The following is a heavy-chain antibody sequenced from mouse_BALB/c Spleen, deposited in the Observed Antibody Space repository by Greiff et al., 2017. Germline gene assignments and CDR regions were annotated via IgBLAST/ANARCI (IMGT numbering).Heavy chain of an antibody. J-gene: IGHJ4*01. D-gene: IGHD2-1*01. Sequence: ESGPGLVKPSQSLSLTCSVTGYSITSGYYWNWIRQFPGNKLEWMGYISYDGSNNYNPSLKNRISITRDTSKNQFFLKLNSVTTEDTATYYCARRDGNYVYYAMDYWGQGTSVRLL. CDR3: ARRDGNYVYYAMDY. CDR1: GYSITSGYY. CDR2: ISYDGSN. V-gene: IGHV3-6*02.